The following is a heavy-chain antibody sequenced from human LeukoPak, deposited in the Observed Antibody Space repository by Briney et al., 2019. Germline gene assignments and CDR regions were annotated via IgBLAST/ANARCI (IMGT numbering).Heavy chain of an antibody. V-gene: IGHV3-23*01. D-gene: IGHD2-8*01. Sequence: GGSLRLSCAASGFTFSSYGMHWVRQAPGKGPEWVSAISGSGGSTYYADSVKGRFTISRDNSKTTLFLHMNGLRAEDTAVYYCAKDPDCTSGVCYTFFDYWGQGTLVTVSS. CDR2: ISGSGGST. CDR3: AKDPDCTSGVCYTFFDY. CDR1: GFTFSSYG. J-gene: IGHJ4*02.